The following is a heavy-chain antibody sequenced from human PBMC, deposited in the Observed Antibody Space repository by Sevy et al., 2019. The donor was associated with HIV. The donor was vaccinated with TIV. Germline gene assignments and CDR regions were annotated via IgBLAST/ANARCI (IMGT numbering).Heavy chain of an antibody. CDR2: NNPNSGGT. Sequence: ASVKVSCKASGYTFTGYYIHWVRQAPGQGLEWMGWNNPNSGGTNYAQKFQGRVTMTRDTSISTAYMELSRLRSDDTAVYYCARDALLRGGYLDYWGQGTLVTVSS. CDR1: GYTFTGYY. D-gene: IGHD3-10*01. CDR3: ARDALLRGGYLDY. V-gene: IGHV1-2*02. J-gene: IGHJ4*02.